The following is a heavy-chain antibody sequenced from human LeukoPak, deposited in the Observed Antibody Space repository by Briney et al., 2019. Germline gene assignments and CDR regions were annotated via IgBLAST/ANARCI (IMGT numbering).Heavy chain of an antibody. Sequence: SETLSLTCTVSGGSISSYYWSWIRQPPGKGLEWIGYIYYSGSTNYNPSLKSRVTISVDTSKNQFSLKLSSVTAADTAVCYCARDSRNGVLYYYGMDVWGQGTTVTVSS. CDR1: GGSISSYY. CDR3: ARDSRNGVLYYYGMDV. CDR2: IYYSGST. V-gene: IGHV4-59*01. J-gene: IGHJ6*02. D-gene: IGHD2-2*01.